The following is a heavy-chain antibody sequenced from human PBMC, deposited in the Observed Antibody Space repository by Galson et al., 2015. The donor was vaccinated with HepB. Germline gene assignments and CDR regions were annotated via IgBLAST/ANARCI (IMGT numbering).Heavy chain of an antibody. Sequence: SLRLSCAASGFTFSSYAMSWVRQAPGKGLEWVSAISGSGGSTYYADSVKGRFTISRDNSKNTLYLQMNSLRAEDTAVYYCAKVMYSSGWYYCHYCGQGTLGTASS. V-gene: IGHV3-23*01. J-gene: IGHJ4*02. CDR1: GFTFSSYA. D-gene: IGHD6-13*01. CDR2: ISGSGGST. CDR3: AKVMYSSGWYYCHY.